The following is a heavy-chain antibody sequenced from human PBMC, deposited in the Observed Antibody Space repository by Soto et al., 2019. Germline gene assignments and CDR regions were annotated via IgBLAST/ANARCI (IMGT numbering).Heavy chain of an antibody. CDR2: ISSSGSTI. CDR3: AREYCSGGSCYPVVTSY. J-gene: IGHJ4*02. CDR1: GFTFSDYY. D-gene: IGHD2-15*01. V-gene: IGHV3-11*01. Sequence: LRLSRAASGFTFSDYYMSWIRQAPGKGLEWVSYISSSGSTIYYADSVKGRFTISRDNAKNSLYLQMNSLRAEDTAVYYCAREYCSGGSCYPVVTSYWGQGTLVTVSS.